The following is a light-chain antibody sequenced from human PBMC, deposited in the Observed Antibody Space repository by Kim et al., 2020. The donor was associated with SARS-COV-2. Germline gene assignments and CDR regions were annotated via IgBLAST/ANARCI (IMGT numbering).Light chain of an antibody. CDR2: GKN. V-gene: IGLV3-19*01. J-gene: IGLJ2*01. Sequence: SSELTQDPAVSVALGQTVRITCQGDSLRSYYASWYQQKPGQAPVLVIYGKNNRPSGIPDRFSGSSSGNTASLTITGAQAEDEADYYCNSRDSSCNHLVVF. CDR3: NSRDSSCNHLVV. CDR1: SLRSYY.